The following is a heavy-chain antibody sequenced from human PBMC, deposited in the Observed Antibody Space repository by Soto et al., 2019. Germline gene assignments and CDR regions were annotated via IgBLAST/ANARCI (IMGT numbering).Heavy chain of an antibody. V-gene: IGHV4-34*01. CDR2: INHSGST. J-gene: IGHJ6*03. CDR3: AGIVVVVAATRRHYYMDV. CDR1: GGSFSGYY. D-gene: IGHD2-15*01. Sequence: QVQLQQWGAGLLKPSETLSLTCAVYGGSFSGYYWSWIRQPPGKGLEWIGKINHSGSTNYNPCLKSIDTISVDTSKNQFSLKLSSVTAADTAVYYCAGIVVVVAATRRHYYMDVWGKGTTVTVSS.